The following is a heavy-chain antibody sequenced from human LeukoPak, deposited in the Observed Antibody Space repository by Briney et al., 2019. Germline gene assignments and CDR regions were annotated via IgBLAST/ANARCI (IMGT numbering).Heavy chain of an antibody. V-gene: IGHV1-18*01. CDR1: GYTFTNYG. J-gene: IGHJ4*02. CDR3: ARVLGSRYYYDSSGYLDC. D-gene: IGHD3-22*01. CDR2: ISANNGNT. Sequence: ASVKVSCKASGYTFTNYGISWVRQAPGQGLEWMGWISANNGNTNYAQRLQGRVTMTTDTSTSTAYMELRSLRSDDTAVYYCARVLGSRYYYDSSGYLDCWGQGTLVTVSS.